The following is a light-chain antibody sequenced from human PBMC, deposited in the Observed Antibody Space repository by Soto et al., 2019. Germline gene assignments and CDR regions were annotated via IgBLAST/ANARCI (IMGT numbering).Light chain of an antibody. V-gene: IGKV3-15*01. CDR3: QQYNNWPFT. Sequence: EIVMTQSPATLSVSPGERATLSCRASQSVSSNLAWYQQKPGQAPRLLIYGASTRATGIPARFGGSGSGTEFTLTISSLQSEDFAVYYCQQYNNWPFTFGPGTKVAIK. CDR2: GAS. CDR1: QSVSSN. J-gene: IGKJ3*01.